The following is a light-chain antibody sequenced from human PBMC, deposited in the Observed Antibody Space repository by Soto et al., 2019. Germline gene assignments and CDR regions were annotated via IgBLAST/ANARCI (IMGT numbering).Light chain of an antibody. CDR3: QQYNNWPWT. CDR2: GAS. V-gene: IGKV3-15*01. CDR1: QSVSSN. Sequence: EIVLTQSPVTLSLSPGERATLSCRASQSVSSNLAWYQQKPGQAPRLLIYGASKRATGFPARFSGSGSGTDFTLTISSLQSEDFAVYYCQQYNNWPWTFGQGTKVDIK. J-gene: IGKJ1*01.